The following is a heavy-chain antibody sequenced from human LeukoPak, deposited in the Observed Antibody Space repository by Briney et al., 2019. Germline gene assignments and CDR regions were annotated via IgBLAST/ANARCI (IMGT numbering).Heavy chain of an antibody. Sequence: SETLSLTCTVSGGSISSYYWSWIRQPPGKGLEWIGYIYYSGSTNYNPSLKSRVTISVDTSKNQFSLKLSSVTAADTAVYYCARDSSIAARREDWFDPWGQGTLVTVSS. D-gene: IGHD6-6*01. V-gene: IGHV4-59*01. CDR3: ARDSSIAARREDWFDP. CDR1: GGSISSYY. CDR2: IYYSGST. J-gene: IGHJ5*02.